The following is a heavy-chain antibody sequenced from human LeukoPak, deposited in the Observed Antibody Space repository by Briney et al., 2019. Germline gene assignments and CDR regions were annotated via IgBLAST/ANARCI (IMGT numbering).Heavy chain of an antibody. CDR3: ARIIAVAPHYYMDV. J-gene: IGHJ6*03. CDR1: GGTFSSYA. D-gene: IGHD6-19*01. Sequence: SVKVSCKASGGTFSSYAISWVRQAPGQGLEWTGRIIPIFGTANYAQKLQGRVTITTDESTSTAYMELSSLRSEDTAVYYCARIIAVAPHYYMDVWGKGTTVTVSS. CDR2: IIPIFGTA. V-gene: IGHV1-69*05.